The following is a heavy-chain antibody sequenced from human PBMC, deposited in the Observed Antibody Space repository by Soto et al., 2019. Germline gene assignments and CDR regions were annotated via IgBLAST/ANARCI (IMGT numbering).Heavy chain of an antibody. CDR2: TYYRSKWYN. CDR1: GDSVSSNSAA. J-gene: IGHJ6*02. CDR3: AREGYYDFWSGYYGMDV. D-gene: IGHD3-3*01. Sequence: SRTLSLTCAISGDSVSSNSAAWNWIRQSPSRGLEWLGRTYYRSKWYNDYAVSVKSRITINPDTSKNQFSLQLNSVTPEDTAVYYCAREGYYDFWSGYYGMDVWGQGTTVTVSS. V-gene: IGHV6-1*01.